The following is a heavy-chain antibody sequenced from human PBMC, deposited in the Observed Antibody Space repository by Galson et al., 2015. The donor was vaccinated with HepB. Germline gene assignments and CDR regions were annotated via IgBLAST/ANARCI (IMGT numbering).Heavy chain of an antibody. CDR1: GFTVSNNF. J-gene: IGHJ3*02. V-gene: IGHV3-66*01. Sequence: SLRLSCAASGFTVSNNFMNWVRQAPGKGLEWVSVLYSGGITTQYADSVKGRFTISSDNSKNTLYLQMNSLRAEDTAVYFCARGYDWNARGAFDIWGQGTVATVS. CDR3: ARGYDWNARGAFDI. CDR2: LYSGGITT. D-gene: IGHD1-20*01.